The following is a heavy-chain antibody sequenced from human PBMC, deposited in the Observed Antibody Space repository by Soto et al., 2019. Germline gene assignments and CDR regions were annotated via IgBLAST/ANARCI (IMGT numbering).Heavy chain of an antibody. V-gene: IGHV3-7*01. CDR1: GFTFSSYW. J-gene: IGHJ6*02. D-gene: IGHD3-10*01. CDR2: IKQDGSEK. Sequence: GGSLRLSCAASGFTFSSYWMSWVRQAPGKGLEWVANIKQDGSEKYYVDSVKGRFTISRDNAKNSLYLQMNSLRAEDTAVYYCARSRGGNRKVERIAHYGMDVWGQGTTVTVSS. CDR3: ARSRGGNRKVERIAHYGMDV.